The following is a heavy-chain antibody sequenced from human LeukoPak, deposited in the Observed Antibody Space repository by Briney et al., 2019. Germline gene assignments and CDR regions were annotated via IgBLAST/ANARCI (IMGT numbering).Heavy chain of an antibody. V-gene: IGHV3-23*01. CDR2: ISGSGVST. CDR1: GFTFSSYA. Sequence: PGGSLRLSCAVSGFTFSSYAMSWVRQAPGKGLEWVSSISGSGVSTYYADSVKGRFTVSRDNSKNTLYLQMNSLRAEDTAVYYCAKGEYSSGWRSWFDPWGRGTLVTVSS. CDR3: AKGEYSSGWRSWFDP. J-gene: IGHJ5*02. D-gene: IGHD6-19*01.